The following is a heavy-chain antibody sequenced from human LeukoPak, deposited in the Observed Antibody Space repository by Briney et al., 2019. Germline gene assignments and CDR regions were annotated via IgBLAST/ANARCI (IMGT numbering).Heavy chain of an antibody. CDR3: TREMSGDYVFDH. Sequence: GGSLRLSCAASGFTFSSYRMHWVRQAPGKGLVWVSRIKSDGSSTSYADSVKGRFTISRDNAKNTLSLQMNSLGVEDTAVYYCTREMSGDYVFDHGGQGPPVTVSS. V-gene: IGHV3-74*01. D-gene: IGHD3-16*01. CDR1: GFTFSSYR. CDR2: IKSDGSST. J-gene: IGHJ4*02.